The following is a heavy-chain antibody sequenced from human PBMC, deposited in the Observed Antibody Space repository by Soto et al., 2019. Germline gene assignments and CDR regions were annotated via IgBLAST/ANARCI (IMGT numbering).Heavy chain of an antibody. J-gene: IGHJ6*02. CDR2: IKSKTDGGTT. Sequence: EVQLVESGGGLVKPGGSLRLSCAASGFTFSNAWMSWVRQAPGKGLEWVGRIKSKTDGGTTDYAAPVKGRFTISRDDSKNTLYSQMNSLKTEDPAVYYCTTDPSYSCSRLYYYYGMQVWGQGTTVTV. V-gene: IGHV3-15*01. CDR3: TTDPSYSCSRLYYYYGMQV. CDR1: GFTFSNAW. D-gene: IGHD6-6*01.